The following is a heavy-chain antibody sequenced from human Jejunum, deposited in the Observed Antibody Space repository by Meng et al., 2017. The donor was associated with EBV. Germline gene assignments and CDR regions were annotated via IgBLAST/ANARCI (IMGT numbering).Heavy chain of an antibody. Sequence: GHLVESGGGLVQPGGSLRLSCAASGFTFSSYDMHWVRQATGKGLEWVSGIGTAGDTYYLGSVKGRFTISRENAKNSLYLQMNSLGVGDTAVYYCARGSGTTRHYWGQGTLVTVSS. D-gene: IGHD1-1*01. CDR3: ARGSGTTRHY. CDR2: IGTAGDT. J-gene: IGHJ4*02. V-gene: IGHV3-13*01. CDR1: GFTFSSYD.